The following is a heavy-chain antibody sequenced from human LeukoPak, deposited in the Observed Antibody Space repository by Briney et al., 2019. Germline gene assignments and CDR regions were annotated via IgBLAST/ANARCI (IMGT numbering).Heavy chain of an antibody. CDR2: INHEGGGI. Sequence: GGSLRLSCAASGFSVVNAWMSWVRQVPGQGLEWVAHINHEGGGIQYVDSVKGRFTISRDNAKGSVYLQMNSLRAEDTAIYHCATYINWVAGDVWGQGTTVIVSS. V-gene: IGHV3-7*01. CDR1: GFSVVNAW. CDR3: ATYINWVAGDV. J-gene: IGHJ6*02. D-gene: IGHD1-1*01.